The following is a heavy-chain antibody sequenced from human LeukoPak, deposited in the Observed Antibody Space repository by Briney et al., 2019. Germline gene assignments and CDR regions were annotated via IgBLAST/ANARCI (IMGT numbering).Heavy chain of an antibody. Sequence: PGGSLRLSCAASGFXFSSYAISWVRQAPGKGLEWVSGISGSGGSTYYADSVKGRFTISRDNSKNTLYLQMNSLRAEDTAVYYCAKKRVAVAGTHYFDYWGQGTLVTVSS. CDR2: ISGSGGST. J-gene: IGHJ4*02. D-gene: IGHD6-19*01. CDR1: GFXFSSYA. V-gene: IGHV3-23*01. CDR3: AKKRVAVAGTHYFDY.